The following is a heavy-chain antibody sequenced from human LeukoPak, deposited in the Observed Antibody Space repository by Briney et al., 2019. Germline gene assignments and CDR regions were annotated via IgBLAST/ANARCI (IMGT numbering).Heavy chain of an antibody. Sequence: SGGSLRLSCAASGFTFSSYAMSWVRHAPGKGLEAVSSISDSGGSTHYADSVKGRFTISRDNSKNTLYLQMNSLRAEDTAPYYCAKGMFYYGSGSSDYWGQGTLVTVSS. J-gene: IGHJ4*02. CDR1: GFTFSSYA. CDR2: ISDSGGST. D-gene: IGHD3-10*01. CDR3: AKGMFYYGSGSSDY. V-gene: IGHV3-23*01.